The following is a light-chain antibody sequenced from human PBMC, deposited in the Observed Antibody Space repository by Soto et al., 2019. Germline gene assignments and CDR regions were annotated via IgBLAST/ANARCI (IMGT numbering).Light chain of an antibody. Sequence: DIQMTQFPSSLSASVGDRVTITCRASQGIANYLAGYQQKPGKVPKLLIYAASTLQSGVPSRFSGSGSGTDFTLTVSSLQPEDVATYYCQKYNSAPQTFGQGTKVDIK. CDR3: QKYNSAPQT. CDR1: QGIANY. CDR2: AAS. J-gene: IGKJ1*01. V-gene: IGKV1-27*01.